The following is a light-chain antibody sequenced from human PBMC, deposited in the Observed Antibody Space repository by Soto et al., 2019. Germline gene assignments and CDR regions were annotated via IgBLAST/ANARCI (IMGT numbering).Light chain of an antibody. CDR1: SGSVSTTYY. CDR2: HTN. CDR3: VLYMGSGIWV. Sequence: QAVVTQEPSFSVSPGGTVTLTCGLSSGSVSTTYYPSWYQLTPGQAPRTLIYHTNTRSSGVPDRFSGSILGNKAALTITGAQADDESDYSCVLYMGSGIWVFGGGTKPPS. J-gene: IGLJ3*02. V-gene: IGLV8-61*01.